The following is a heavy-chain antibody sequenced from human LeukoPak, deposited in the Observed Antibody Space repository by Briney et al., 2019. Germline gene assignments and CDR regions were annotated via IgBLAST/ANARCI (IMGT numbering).Heavy chain of an antibody. V-gene: IGHV1-3*01. CDR1: GYTFNSYD. CDR2: INAGSGST. Sequence: GASVKVSCKASGYTFNSYDMHWLRHAPGERLEWMGRINAGSGSTLFSQKFQGRLTITRDRSANTVDMVMTSLTSEDTAVYYCARESGVYQDFFEHWGQGSLVTVSS. D-gene: IGHD3-3*01. J-gene: IGHJ4*02. CDR3: ARESGVYQDFFEH.